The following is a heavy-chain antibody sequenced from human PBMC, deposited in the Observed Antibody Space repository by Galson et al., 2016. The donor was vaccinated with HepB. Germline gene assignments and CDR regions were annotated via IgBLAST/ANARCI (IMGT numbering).Heavy chain of an antibody. CDR2: ISGSADRS. Sequence: SLRLSCAASGFTFSHYFVSWIRQAPGQPMEWVSYISGSADRSCYADSVKGRRTISRDNSKNTLYLHNLNLRAEDTAVYYCARMVPRYSGGWYVRGDGWFDPWGQGTLVTVSS. CDR1: GFTFSHYF. V-gene: IGHV3-11*01. J-gene: IGHJ5*02. D-gene: IGHD6-19*01. CDR3: ARMVPRYSGGWYVRGDGWFDP.